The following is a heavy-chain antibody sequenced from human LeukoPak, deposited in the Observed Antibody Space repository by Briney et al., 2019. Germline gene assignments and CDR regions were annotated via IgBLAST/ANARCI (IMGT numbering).Heavy chain of an antibody. J-gene: IGHJ4*02. Sequence: GASLRLSCAASGFTFSSYWMSWVRQAPGKGLEWVANIKQDGSEKYYVDSVRGRFTISRDNAKNSLYLQMNSLRAEDTAVYYCARESLVVPAAIGYFDYWGQGTLVTVSS. CDR2: IKQDGSEK. V-gene: IGHV3-7*01. CDR3: ARESLVVPAAIGYFDY. D-gene: IGHD2-2*01. CDR1: GFTFSSYW.